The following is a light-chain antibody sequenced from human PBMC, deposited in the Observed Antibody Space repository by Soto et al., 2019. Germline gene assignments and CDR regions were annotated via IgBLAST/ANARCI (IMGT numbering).Light chain of an antibody. CDR1: QSISNY. Sequence: DIQMTQSPSSLSASVGDRVTITCRASQSISNYLHWYQQKLGRAPKVLIYAAFTLQSGVPSRFSGSGSGADFTLTISNLQPEDSATYYCQQRCTTPYTFGQGTKLEIK. CDR2: AAF. V-gene: IGKV1-39*01. CDR3: QQRCTTPYT. J-gene: IGKJ2*01.